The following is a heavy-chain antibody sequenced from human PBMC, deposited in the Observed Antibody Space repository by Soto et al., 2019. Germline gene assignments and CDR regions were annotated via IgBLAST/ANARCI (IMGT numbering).Heavy chain of an antibody. D-gene: IGHD2-8*01. CDR1: GDTFSGFY. V-gene: IGHV1-2*02. J-gene: IGHJ4*02. CDR2: IYPDSGGT. Sequence: QVQLVQSGAEVKKPGASVKVSCRTSGDTFSGFYIHWVRQAPGQGLESMGWIYPDSGGTDYAQKFQVRVTMTRDTSISTAYMELSRLRSDDTAVYYCRVTGVSEVDYWGQGTLVTVSS. CDR3: RVTGVSEVDY.